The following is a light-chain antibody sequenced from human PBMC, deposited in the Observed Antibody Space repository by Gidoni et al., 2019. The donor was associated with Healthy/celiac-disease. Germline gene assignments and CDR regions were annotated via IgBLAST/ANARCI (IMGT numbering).Light chain of an antibody. Sequence: DIQITHSPSSLSASVGDRVTITCRASQSISSYLNWYQQKPGKAPKLLIYAASSLQSGVPSRFSGSGSGTDFTLTISSLQPEDFATYYCQQSYSTPTFGGGTKVEIK. CDR1: QSISSY. CDR2: AAS. CDR3: QQSYSTPT. J-gene: IGKJ4*01. V-gene: IGKV1-39*01.